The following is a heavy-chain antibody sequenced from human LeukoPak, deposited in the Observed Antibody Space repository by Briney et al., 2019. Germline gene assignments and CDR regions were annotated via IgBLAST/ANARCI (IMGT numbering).Heavy chain of an antibody. CDR1: GGSFSGYY. CDR2: INHSGST. J-gene: IGHJ4*02. CDR3: ARDHGFYDILTGYYLGYFDY. D-gene: IGHD3-9*01. V-gene: IGHV4-34*01. Sequence: SETLSLTCAVYGGSFSGYYWSWIRQPPGKGLEWIGEINHSGSTNYNPSLKSRVTISVDKSKNQFSLKLSSVTAADTAVYYCARDHGFYDILTGYYLGYFDYWGQGTLVTVSS.